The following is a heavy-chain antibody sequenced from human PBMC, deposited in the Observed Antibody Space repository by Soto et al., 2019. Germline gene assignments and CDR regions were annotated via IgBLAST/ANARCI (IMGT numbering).Heavy chain of an antibody. V-gene: IGHV3-48*01. D-gene: IGHD6-13*01. CDR3: ARHPERIAQIGGFDP. CDR1: GFTFRSYS. CDR2: ISSSSSTI. J-gene: IGHJ5*02. Sequence: EVQLVESGGGLVQPGGSLRLSCAASGFTFRSYSMNWVLQAPGKGLEWVSYISSSSSTIYYADSVKGRFTISRDNAKNALYLQMNSLRAEDTAVYYCARHPERIAQIGGFDPWGQGTLVTVSS.